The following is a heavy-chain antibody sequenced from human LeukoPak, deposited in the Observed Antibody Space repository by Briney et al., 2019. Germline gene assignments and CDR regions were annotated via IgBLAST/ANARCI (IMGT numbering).Heavy chain of an antibody. CDR3: ARVGILRFPSNWFDP. D-gene: IGHD3-3*01. Sequence: SETLSLTCTVSGASISSYYWSWIRPPPGKGLEWIGYIYYSGSTRYNPSLKSRVTISVDTSKNQFSLKLSSVTAADTAVYYCARVGILRFPSNWFDPWGQGTLVTVSS. CDR1: GASISSYY. CDR2: IYYSGST. V-gene: IGHV4-59*01. J-gene: IGHJ5*02.